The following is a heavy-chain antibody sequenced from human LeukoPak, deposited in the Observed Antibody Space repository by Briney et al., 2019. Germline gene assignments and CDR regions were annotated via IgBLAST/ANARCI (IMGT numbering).Heavy chain of an antibody. CDR3: AADYDFWSGYTEGYDAFDI. CDR1: GFTFSNYS. D-gene: IGHD3-3*01. V-gene: IGHV3-48*01. J-gene: IGHJ3*02. CDR2: ISSSSTI. Sequence: PGGSLRLSCAASGFTFSNYSMNWVRQAPGKGLEWVSYISSSSTIYYADSVKGRFTISRDNAKNSLYLQMNSLRAEDTAVYYGAADYDFWSGYTEGYDAFDIWGQGTMVTVSS.